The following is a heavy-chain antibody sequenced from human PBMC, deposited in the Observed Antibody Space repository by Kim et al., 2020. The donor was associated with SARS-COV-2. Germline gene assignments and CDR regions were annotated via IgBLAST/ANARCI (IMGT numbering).Heavy chain of an antibody. CDR1: GFTFDDYG. CDR3: ARDLDTWNEFSFDP. CDR2: INWNGGST. Sequence: GGSLRLSCAASGFTFDDYGMSWVRQAPGKGLEWVSGINWNGGSTGYADSVKGRFTISRDNAKNSLYLQMNSLRAEDTALYHCARDLDTWNEFSFDPWGQGTLVTVSS. V-gene: IGHV3-20*01. J-gene: IGHJ5*02. D-gene: IGHD1-1*01.